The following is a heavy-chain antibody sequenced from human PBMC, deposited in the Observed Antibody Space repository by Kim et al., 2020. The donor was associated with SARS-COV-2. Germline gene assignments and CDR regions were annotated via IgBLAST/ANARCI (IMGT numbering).Heavy chain of an antibody. V-gene: IGHV3-7*01. D-gene: IGHD1-1*01. J-gene: IGHJ4*02. CDR3: ARLAVRGGDY. Sequence: TESSYVDAVKGRFTISRDNAKNSLYLQMNSLGAGDTAIYYCARLAVRGGDYWGQGTLVTVSS. CDR2: TES.